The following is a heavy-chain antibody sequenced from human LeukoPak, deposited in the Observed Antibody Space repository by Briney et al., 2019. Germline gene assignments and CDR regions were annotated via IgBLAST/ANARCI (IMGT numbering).Heavy chain of an antibody. Sequence: SETLSLTCTVSGGSITNYYWSWIRQSAGKGLEWIGRINTSGDTSYNPSIRSRVTMSVDTSKNQFSLKLSSVTAADTAVYYCARQIRWLRYWFDPWGQGTLVTVSS. CDR3: ARQIRWLRYWFDP. CDR2: INTSGDT. V-gene: IGHV4-4*07. J-gene: IGHJ5*02. D-gene: IGHD5-12*01. CDR1: GGSITNYY.